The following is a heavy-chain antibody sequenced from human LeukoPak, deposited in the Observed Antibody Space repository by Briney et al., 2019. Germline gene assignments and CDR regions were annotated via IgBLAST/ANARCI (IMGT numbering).Heavy chain of an antibody. Sequence: PGGSLRLSCAASGFTFSSYGMHWVRQAPGKGLEWVAVISYDGSNKYYADSVKGRFTISRDNSKNTLYLQMNSLRAEDTAVYYCAKDSYGIVGARGPFGIFDYWGQGTLVTVSS. CDR2: ISYDGSNK. J-gene: IGHJ4*02. V-gene: IGHV3-30*18. CDR1: GFTFSSYG. CDR3: AKDSYGIVGARGPFGIFDY. D-gene: IGHD1-26*01.